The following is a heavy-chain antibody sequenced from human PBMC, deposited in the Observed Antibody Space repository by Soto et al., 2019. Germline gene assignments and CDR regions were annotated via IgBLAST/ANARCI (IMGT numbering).Heavy chain of an antibody. J-gene: IGHJ4*02. V-gene: IGHV3-11*01. CDR1: GFRFSDHY. D-gene: IGHD3-10*01. CDR3: AGDPYYYGSAF. CDR2: ISGGGTTM. Sequence: QVQLVESGGGLVEPGGSLRLSCAASGFRFSDHYMTWIRQAPGKGLEWVSKISGGGTTMYYADSVKGRFTVSRDNAKNSLYLQMNSLRAEDTAVYYGAGDPYYYGSAFWGQGALVTVSS.